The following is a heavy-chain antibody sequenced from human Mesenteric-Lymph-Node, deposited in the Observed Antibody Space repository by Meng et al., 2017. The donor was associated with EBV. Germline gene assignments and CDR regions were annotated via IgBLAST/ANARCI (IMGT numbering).Heavy chain of an antibody. V-gene: IGHV1-69*01. J-gene: IGHJ4*02. D-gene: IGHD6-19*01. CDR1: GDTLTGYS. CDR2: IVPVFGTV. CDR3: AYSNGWTPQFDY. Sequence: VKLGVSGSELKKRGSSVTVSGKASGDTLTGYSISWVRQAPGKGLEYMGGIVPVFGTVHYAQKLQDRVTVTEEETTRTAYLELRNLRSADTALIFCAYSNGWTPQFDYWGQGTLVTVSS.